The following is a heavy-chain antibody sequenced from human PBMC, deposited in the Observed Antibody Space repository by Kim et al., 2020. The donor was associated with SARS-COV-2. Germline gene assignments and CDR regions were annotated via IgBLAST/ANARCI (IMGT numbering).Heavy chain of an antibody. J-gene: IGHJ4*02. Sequence: KSRVTMSVDTSKNQFSLKLSSVTAADTAVYYCAREGRITIFGVVNVGFDYWGQGTLVTVSS. D-gene: IGHD3-3*01. V-gene: IGHV4-4*06. CDR3: AREGRITIFGVVNVGFDY.